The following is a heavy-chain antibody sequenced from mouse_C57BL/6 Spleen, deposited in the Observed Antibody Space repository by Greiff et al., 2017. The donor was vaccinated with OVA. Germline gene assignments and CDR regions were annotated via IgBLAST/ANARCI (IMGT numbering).Heavy chain of an antibody. V-gene: IGHV1-59*01. J-gene: IGHJ4*01. CDR2: IDPSDSYT. Sequence: QVQLKQPGAELVRPGTSVKLSCKASGYTFTSYWMHWVKQRPGQGLEWIGVIDPSDSYTNYNQKFKGKATLTVDTSSSTAYMQLSSLTSEDSAVYYCARRGDGYSLDAMDYWGQGTSVTVSS. D-gene: IGHD2-3*01. CDR3: ARRGDGYSLDAMDY. CDR1: GYTFTSYW.